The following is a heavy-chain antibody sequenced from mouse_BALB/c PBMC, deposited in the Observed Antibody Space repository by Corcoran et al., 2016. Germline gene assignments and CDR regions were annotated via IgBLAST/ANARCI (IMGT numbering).Heavy chain of an antibody. CDR1: GYIFTNYG. CDR3: ARGRPDYYAMDY. Sequence: QIQLVQSGPELKKPGETVKISCKASGYIFTNYGMNWVKQAPGKGLKWMGWINTYTGEPTYVDDFKGRFAFSLETSVSTAYLQINNLKNEDMATYVCARGRPDYYAMDYWGQGTSVTVSS. J-gene: IGHJ4*01. CDR2: INTYTGEP. V-gene: IGHV9-1*02.